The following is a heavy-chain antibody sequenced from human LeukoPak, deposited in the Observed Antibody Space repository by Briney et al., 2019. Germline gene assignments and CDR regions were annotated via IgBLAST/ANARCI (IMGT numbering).Heavy chain of an antibody. CDR3: ARDKIEGPSLFDY. CDR2: IRFDGGHK. J-gene: IGHJ4*02. Sequence: PGGSLRLSCAASGFTFSNYGMFWVRQAPGKGLDWVAFIRFDGGHKYYADSVKGRFTISRDNAKNSLFLQMNSLRAEDTAVYYCARDKIEGPSLFDYWGQGTLVTVSS. V-gene: IGHV3-30*02. CDR1: GFTFSNYG.